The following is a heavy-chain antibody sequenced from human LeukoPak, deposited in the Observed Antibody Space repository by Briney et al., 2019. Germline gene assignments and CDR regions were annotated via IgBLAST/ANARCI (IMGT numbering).Heavy chain of an antibody. Sequence: ASVKVSCKASGYTFTGYYMHWVRQAPGQGLEWMGWINPNSGGTNYAQKFQGRVTMTRDTSISTAYMELSRLRSEDTAVYYCARDLPLAYCGGDCYSDYYYGMDVWGQGTTVTVSS. CDR1: GYTFTGYY. CDR2: INPNSGGT. V-gene: IGHV1-2*02. D-gene: IGHD2-21*02. J-gene: IGHJ6*02. CDR3: ARDLPLAYCGGDCYSDYYYGMDV.